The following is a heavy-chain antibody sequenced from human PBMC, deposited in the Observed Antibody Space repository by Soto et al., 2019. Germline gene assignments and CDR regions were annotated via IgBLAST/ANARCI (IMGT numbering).Heavy chain of an antibody. CDR1: GXTFXSYS. V-gene: IGHV3-48*02. Sequence: GGSLRLSCAASGXTFXSYSMNWVRQAPGQGLEWVSYISGSGAGTYYADSVKGRFTISRDNAKNSLYLQMNSLRDDDTAVYYCARDRDWAFDYWGQGVLVTVSS. CDR3: ARDRDWAFDY. J-gene: IGHJ4*02. CDR2: ISGSGAGT. D-gene: IGHD3-9*01.